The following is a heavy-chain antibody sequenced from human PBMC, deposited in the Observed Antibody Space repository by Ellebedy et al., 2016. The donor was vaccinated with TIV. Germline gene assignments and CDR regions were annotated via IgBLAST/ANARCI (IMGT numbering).Heavy chain of an antibody. V-gene: IGHV4-4*07. CDR1: GGSISNYY. CDR3: AREGTSGTRKEHSFDI. CDR2: IYSSGST. J-gene: IGHJ3*02. D-gene: IGHD1-1*01. Sequence: GSLRLSXSVSGGSISNYYWTWIRQPAGEGLEWIGRIYSSGSTKYNPSLKSRLTMSVDTSKNLFSLKLNSVTAADTAVYYCAREGTSGTRKEHSFDIWGQGTMVTVSS.